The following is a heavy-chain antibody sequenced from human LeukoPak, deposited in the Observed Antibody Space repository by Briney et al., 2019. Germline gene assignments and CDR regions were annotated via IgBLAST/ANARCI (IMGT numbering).Heavy chain of an antibody. CDR1: GFTFSDHY. CDR2: TRNKANSYTT. J-gene: IGHJ4*02. Sequence: GGSLRLSCAASGFTFSDHYMDWVRQAPGKGLEWVGRTRNKANSYTTEYAASVKGRFTISRDDSKNSLYLQMNSLKTEDTAVYYCARDKIVGATYFDYWGQGTLVTVSS. CDR3: ARDKIVGATYFDY. D-gene: IGHD1-26*01. V-gene: IGHV3-72*01.